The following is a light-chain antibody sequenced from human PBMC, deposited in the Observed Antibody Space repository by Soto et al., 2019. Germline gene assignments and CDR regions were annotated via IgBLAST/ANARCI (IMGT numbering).Light chain of an antibody. CDR1: SSDVGAYNL. CDR3: CAYAGSRTVV. CDR2: EGS. J-gene: IGLJ2*01. V-gene: IGLV2-23*01. Sequence: QSVLTQPASVSGSPEQSITISCTGTSSDVGAYNLVSWYQQHPGKAPRLIIYEGSKRPSGISHRFSGSKSDNTASLTISGLRAEDEAHYHSCAYAGSRTVVFGGGTKLTVL.